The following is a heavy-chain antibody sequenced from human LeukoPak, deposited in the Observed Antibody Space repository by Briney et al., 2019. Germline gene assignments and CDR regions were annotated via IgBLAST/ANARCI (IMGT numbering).Heavy chain of an antibody. D-gene: IGHD3-10*01. V-gene: IGHV3-21*04. CDR2: ISSSSSYI. CDR3: ARYRLGERNYYYMDV. J-gene: IGHJ6*03. Sequence: SGGSLRLSCAASGFTFSSYSMNWVRQAPGKGLEWVSSISSSSSYIYYADSVKGRFTISRDNAKNSLYLQMNSLRAEDTAVYYCARYRLGERNYYYMDVWGKGTTVTVSS. CDR1: GFTFSSYS.